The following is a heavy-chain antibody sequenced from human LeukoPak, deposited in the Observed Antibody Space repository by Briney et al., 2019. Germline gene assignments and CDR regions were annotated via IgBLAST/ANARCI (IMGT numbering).Heavy chain of an antibody. CDR3: ARKSRYYYGSGSYLDY. V-gene: IGHV4-34*01. D-gene: IGHD3-10*01. CDR2: INHSGST. J-gene: IGHJ4*02. CDR1: GGSFSGYY. Sequence: PSETLSLTCAVYGGSFSGYYWSWIRQPPGKGLEWIGEINHSGSTNYNPSLKSRVTISVDTSKNQFSLKLSSVTAAGTAVYYCARKSRYYYGSGSYLDYWGQGTLVTVSS.